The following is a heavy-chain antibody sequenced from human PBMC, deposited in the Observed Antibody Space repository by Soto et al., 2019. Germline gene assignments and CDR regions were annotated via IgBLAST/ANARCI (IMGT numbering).Heavy chain of an antibody. CDR3: ARGVSSPTYFDY. J-gene: IGHJ4*02. D-gene: IGHD3-10*01. Sequence: SVKVSCKASGGTFSSYAISWVRQAPGQGLEWMGGIIPIFGTANYAQKFQGRVTITADESTSTAYMELSSLRSEDTAVYYCARGVSSPTYFDYWGQGTLVTVSS. CDR1: GGTFSSYA. V-gene: IGHV1-69*13. CDR2: IIPIFGTA.